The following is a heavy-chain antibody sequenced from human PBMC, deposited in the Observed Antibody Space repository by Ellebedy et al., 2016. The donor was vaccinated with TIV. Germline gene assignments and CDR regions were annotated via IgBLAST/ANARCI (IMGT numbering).Heavy chain of an antibody. CDR1: GYSFTFYW. V-gene: IGHV5-10-1*01. CDR2: IDPSDPYR. CDR3: ARHELGSNAAFDS. D-gene: IGHD1-26*01. J-gene: IGHJ4*02. Sequence: GASLKISXTASGYSFTFYWISWVRQMPGKGLEWMGRIDPSDPYRNKRPSFQGHVTISTDNSITTAYLQWSSLKAADTAIYYCARHELGSNAAFDSWGQGTLVTVSS.